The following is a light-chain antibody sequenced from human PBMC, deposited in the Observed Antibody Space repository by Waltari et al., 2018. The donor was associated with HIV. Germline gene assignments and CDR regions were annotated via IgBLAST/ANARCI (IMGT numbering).Light chain of an antibody. V-gene: IGKV1-5*03. CDR1: QNITNW. CDR2: GAS. Sequence: DVQMTQSPSTLSASVGDRVTITCRASQNITNWLAWYQQKPGIAPKLLIYGASSLRSGVPSRFSGNGSGTDFALTISSVQPDDFATYWCQQYNGYSYTFGQGTKVEIK. CDR3: QQYNGYSYT. J-gene: IGKJ2*01.